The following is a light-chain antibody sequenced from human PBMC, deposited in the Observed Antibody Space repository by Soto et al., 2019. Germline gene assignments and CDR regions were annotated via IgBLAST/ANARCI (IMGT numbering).Light chain of an antibody. CDR1: QSVGTN. CDR2: GAS. Sequence: EIVMTQSPATLSVSPGERATLSCRASQSVGTNLAWYQQNPGQAPRLLIYGASTRATAIPARFSGSGSGTEFTLTISSLQSEDFAVYYCQQYNDWPPKHTFGQGTKLEIK. J-gene: IGKJ2*01. CDR3: QQYNDWPPKHT. V-gene: IGKV3-15*01.